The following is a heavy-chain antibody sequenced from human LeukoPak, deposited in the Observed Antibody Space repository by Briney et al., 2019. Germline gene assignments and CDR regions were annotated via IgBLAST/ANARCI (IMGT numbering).Heavy chain of an antibody. CDR3: AKDHPAKLITIFGQRQNYFDY. CDR2: ISGSGGST. V-gene: IGHV3-23*01. CDR1: GFTFSSYA. J-gene: IGHJ4*02. Sequence: QTGGSLRLSCAASGFTFSSYAMSWVRQAPGKGLEWVSAISGSGGSTYYADSVKGRFTISRDNSKNTLYLQMNSLRAEDTAVYYCAKDHPAKLITIFGQRQNYFDYWGQGTLVTVSS. D-gene: IGHD3-3*01.